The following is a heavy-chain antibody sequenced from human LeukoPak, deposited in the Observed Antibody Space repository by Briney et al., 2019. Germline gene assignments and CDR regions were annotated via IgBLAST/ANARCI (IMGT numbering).Heavy chain of an antibody. CDR3: ARDSVGMYYFDY. CDR1: GFTFSSYS. Sequence: GGSLRLSCAASGFTFSSYSMNWVRQAPGQGLELVSSISTSSSYIYYADSVKGRFTISRDNAKNSLYLQMNSLRAEDTSVYYCARDSVGMYYFDYWGQGTLVTVSS. D-gene: IGHD3-10*01. J-gene: IGHJ4*02. V-gene: IGHV3-21*01. CDR2: ISTSSSYI.